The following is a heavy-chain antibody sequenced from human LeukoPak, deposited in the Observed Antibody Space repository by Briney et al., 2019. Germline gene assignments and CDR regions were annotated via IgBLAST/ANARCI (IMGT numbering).Heavy chain of an antibody. CDR3: ARGHYGLDV. J-gene: IGHJ6*02. CDR1: GFTLSSHW. Sequence: GGSLRLSCAASGFTLSSHWMSWVRQAPGKGLEWVAHINQDESEKSYVDSAKGRFTISRDNGKNSLYLQMSSLRVEDTGVYHCARGHYGLDVWGQGTTVTVSS. CDR2: INQDESEK. V-gene: IGHV3-7*03.